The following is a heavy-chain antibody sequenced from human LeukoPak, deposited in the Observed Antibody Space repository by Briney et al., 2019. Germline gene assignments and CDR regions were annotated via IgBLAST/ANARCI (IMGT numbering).Heavy chain of an antibody. CDR1: GFTFSTFW. D-gene: IGHD4/OR15-4a*01. V-gene: IGHV3-74*01. CDR2: INSDGSSP. CDR3: VREMYRAYGGHDY. Sequence: GGSLRLSCAASGFTFSTFWMHWVRQVPGKGLLPVSRINSDGSSPAYAHPVKVRFPISRDNAKNTVYLHMNSLGDEDTAVYYCVREMYRAYGGHDYWGQGTLVTVSS. J-gene: IGHJ4*02.